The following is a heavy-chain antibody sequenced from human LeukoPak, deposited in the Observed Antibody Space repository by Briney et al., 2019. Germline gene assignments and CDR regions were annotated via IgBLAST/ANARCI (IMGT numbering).Heavy chain of an antibody. CDR2: INHSGST. V-gene: IGHV4-34*01. CDR1: GGSFSGYY. J-gene: IGHJ3*02. CDR3: ARGQGYTVTTGAFDI. Sequence: SETLSLTCAVYGGSFSGYYWSWIRQPPGKGLEWIGEINHSGSTNYNPSLKSRVTISVDTSKNQFSLKLSSVTAADTAVYYCARGQGYTVTTGAFDIWGQGTMVTVSS. D-gene: IGHD4-17*01.